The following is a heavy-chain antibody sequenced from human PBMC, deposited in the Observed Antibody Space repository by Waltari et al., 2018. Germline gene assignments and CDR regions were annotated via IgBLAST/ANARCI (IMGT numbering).Heavy chain of an antibody. CDR1: GDSVSSNSSA. CDR3: ARDLGWAREFFDF. J-gene: IGHJ4*02. V-gene: IGHV6-1*01. Sequence: QVQLQQSGPGLVKPSPPLPPTFAISGDSVSSNSSAWNWIRQSPSRGLEWLGRTYYRSKWYSDYSLAVQGRVTINPVTSTNQFSLQLNSVTPEDTAVYYCARDLGWAREFFDFWGQGTLVTVSS. D-gene: IGHD3-10*01. CDR2: TYYRSKWYS.